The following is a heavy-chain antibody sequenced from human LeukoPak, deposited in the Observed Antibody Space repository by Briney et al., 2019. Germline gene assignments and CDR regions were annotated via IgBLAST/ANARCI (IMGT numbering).Heavy chain of an antibody. CDR1: GFTFRSYS. V-gene: IGHV3-48*04. Sequence: GGPLRLSCGASGFTFRSYSMNWLRQAPGKGREWLSYISRGTDTIYYADSVKGRFTISSDNAKNSLYLQMTNLRAEDAAVYYCAREATSGYWGQGTLVTVSS. J-gene: IGHJ4*02. CDR3: AREATSGY. CDR2: ISRGTDTI.